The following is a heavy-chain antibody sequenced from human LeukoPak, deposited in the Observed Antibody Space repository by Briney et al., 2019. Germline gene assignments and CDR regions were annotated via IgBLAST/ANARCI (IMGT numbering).Heavy chain of an antibody. CDR2: INPNSGGT. CDR3: ARGPYCSSTSCSKGYYYMDV. J-gene: IGHJ6*03. D-gene: IGHD2-2*01. V-gene: IGHV1-2*02. Sequence: ASVKVSCKASGYTFTGYYMHWVRQAPGQGLEWMGWINPNSGGTNYAQKFQGRVTMTRDTSISTAYMELSRLRSDDTAVYYCARGPYCSSTSCSKGYYYMDVWGKGTTVTVSS. CDR1: GYTFTGYY.